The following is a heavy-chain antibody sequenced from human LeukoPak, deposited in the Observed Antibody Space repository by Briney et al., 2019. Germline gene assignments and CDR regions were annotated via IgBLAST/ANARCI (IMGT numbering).Heavy chain of an antibody. J-gene: IGHJ5*02. CDR3: ARDHYDFWSGGFDP. CDR1: GYTFTGYY. D-gene: IGHD3-3*01. V-gene: IGHV1-2*02. Sequence: ASVKVSCKASGYTFTGYYMHWVRQAPGQGLEWMGWINPNSGGTNYAQKFQGRVTMTRDTSIRTAYMELSRLRSDDTAVYYCARDHYDFWSGGFDPWGQGTLVTVSS. CDR2: INPNSGGT.